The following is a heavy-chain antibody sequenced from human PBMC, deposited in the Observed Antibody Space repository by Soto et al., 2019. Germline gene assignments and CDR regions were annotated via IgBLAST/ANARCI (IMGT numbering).Heavy chain of an antibody. V-gene: IGHV3-23*01. CDR1: GFTFSSYA. CDR3: AKIPHSSSWYLDAFDI. CDR2: ISGSGGST. D-gene: IGHD6-13*01. J-gene: IGHJ3*02. Sequence: EVQLLESGGGLVQPGGSLRLSCAASGFTFSSYAMSWVRQAPGKGLEWVSAISGSGGSTYYADSVKGRFTIFRDNSKNTMYLQRNSRRAEDTAVYYCAKIPHSSSWYLDAFDIWGQGTMVTVSS.